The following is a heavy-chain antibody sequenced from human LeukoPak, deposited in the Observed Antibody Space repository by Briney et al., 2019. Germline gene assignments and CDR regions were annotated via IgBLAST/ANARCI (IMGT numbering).Heavy chain of an antibody. J-gene: IGHJ4*02. D-gene: IGHD1-26*01. CDR3: ANVIQWEPRGGYYFDY. CDR2: ISSSGDTT. V-gene: IGHV3-23*01. Sequence: PGGSLRLSCAASGFTFSSYEMNWVRQAPGKGLEWVSPISSSGDTTYYADSEKGRFTISRDNSKNTLYLQVNSLRAEDTAVYYCANVIQWEPRGGYYFDYWGQGTLVTVSS. CDR1: GFTFSSYE.